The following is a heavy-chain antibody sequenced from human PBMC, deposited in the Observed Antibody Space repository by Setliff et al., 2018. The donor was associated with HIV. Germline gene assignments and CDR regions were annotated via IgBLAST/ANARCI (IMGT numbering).Heavy chain of an antibody. CDR3: ARILVGVDDAFDI. D-gene: IGHD1-26*01. V-gene: IGHV1-18*01. J-gene: IGHJ3*02. Sequence: ASVKVSCKASGYTFTNYGISWVRQAPGQGLEWMGWISAYNGNTNYAQKLQDRVTMTTDTSTSTAYMVLRSLRSDDTAVYYCARILVGVDDAFDIWGQGTMVTVSS. CDR2: ISAYNGNT. CDR1: GYTFTNYG.